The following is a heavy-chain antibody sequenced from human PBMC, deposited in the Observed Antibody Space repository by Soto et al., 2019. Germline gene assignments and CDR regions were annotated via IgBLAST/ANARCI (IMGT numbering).Heavy chain of an antibody. V-gene: IGHV1-18*04. Sequence: QVQLVQSGAEVKKPGASVKVSCKASGYTFTSYGISWVRQAPGQGLEWMGWISAYNGNTNYAQKLQGRVTMITDTSTSTAYMELRSLRSDDTAVYYCARDRSLLRFLEWLASDAFDIWGQGTMVTVSS. CDR2: ISAYNGNT. CDR3: ARDRSLLRFLEWLASDAFDI. J-gene: IGHJ3*02. D-gene: IGHD3-3*01. CDR1: GYTFTSYG.